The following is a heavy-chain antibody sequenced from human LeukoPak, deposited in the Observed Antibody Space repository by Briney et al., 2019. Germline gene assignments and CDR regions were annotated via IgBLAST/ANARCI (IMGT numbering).Heavy chain of an antibody. Sequence: ASAKVSCKTSGYSFSTYGISWVRQAPGQGLEWMGWISAYNGNTNYAQKFQGRVTMTTDTSTSTAHLEMRSLRPDDTAVYYCARETIEAFDVWGQGTMVTVSS. V-gene: IGHV1-18*01. CDR3: ARETIEAFDV. CDR1: GYSFSTYG. D-gene: IGHD4/OR15-4a*01. CDR2: ISAYNGNT. J-gene: IGHJ3*01.